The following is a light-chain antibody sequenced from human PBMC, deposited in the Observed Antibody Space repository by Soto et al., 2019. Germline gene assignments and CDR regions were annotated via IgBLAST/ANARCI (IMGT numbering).Light chain of an antibody. CDR2: DDN. CDR3: HSYDSDNVI. J-gene: IGLJ2*01. CDR1: SGSIASNY. V-gene: IGLV6-57*04. Sequence: NFMLTQPHSVSESPGKTVTISCTRSSGSIASNYVQWYQQRPGSAPTSVIYDDNQRPSGVPDRFSGSIDSSSNSASLTISGLKTEDEADYYCHSYDSDNVIFGGGTKQTVL.